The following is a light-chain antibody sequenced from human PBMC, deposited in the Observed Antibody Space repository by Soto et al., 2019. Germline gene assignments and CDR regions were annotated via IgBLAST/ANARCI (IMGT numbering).Light chain of an antibody. J-gene: IGLJ2*01. CDR2: LNSDGSH. CDR3: QTWGSGIVV. V-gene: IGLV4-69*01. CDR1: SGHSNYA. Sequence: QPVLTQSPSASASLGASVKLTCTLSSGHSNYAIAWHQQQSEKGPRYLMKLNSDGSHSKGDGIPDRFSGSSSGAERYLTISSLQSEEEADSYCQTWGSGIVVFGGGTQLTVL.